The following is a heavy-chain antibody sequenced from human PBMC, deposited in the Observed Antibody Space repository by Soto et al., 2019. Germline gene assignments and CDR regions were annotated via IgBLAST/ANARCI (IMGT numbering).Heavy chain of an antibody. CDR1: GFTFSSYG. Sequence: QVQLVESGGGVVQPGRSLRLSCAASGFTFSSYGMHWVRQAPGKGLEWVAVISYDGSNKYYAESVKGRFTISRDNSKNTLYLQMNSLRGEDTAVYYCAKGQQQMVRWYNYGMDVWGQGTTVTVSS. CDR2: ISYDGSNK. CDR3: AKGQQQMVRWYNYGMDV. J-gene: IGHJ6*02. V-gene: IGHV3-30*18. D-gene: IGHD6-13*01.